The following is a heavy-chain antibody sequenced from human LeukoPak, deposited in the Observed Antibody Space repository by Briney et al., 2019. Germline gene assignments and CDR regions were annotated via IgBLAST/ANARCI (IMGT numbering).Heavy chain of an antibody. J-gene: IGHJ3*02. CDR3: AREQDTYYYDSSGHDAFDI. CDR1: GFTFSSYS. D-gene: IGHD3-22*01. CDR2: ISSSSSYI. Sequence: PGGSLRLSCAASGFTFSSYSMNWVRQAPGKGLEWVSSISSSSSYIYYADSVKGRFTISRDNAKNSLYLQMNSPRAEDTAVYYCAREQDTYYYDSSGHDAFDIWGQGTMVTVSS. V-gene: IGHV3-21*01.